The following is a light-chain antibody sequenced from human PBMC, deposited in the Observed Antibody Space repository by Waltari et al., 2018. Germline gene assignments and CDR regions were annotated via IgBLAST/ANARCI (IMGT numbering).Light chain of an antibody. J-gene: IGLJ3*02. CDR1: DSNIASFG. Sequence: QSVLTQAPSASGAPGQPVTISCTGGDSNIASFGVNWYHHHPGRVPKLLIYENTNRPSGVPDRFSGSKSGTSASLAIEGLQPEDEGDYYCQSYDNSLRGSVLFGGGTKVTV. CDR3: QSYDNSLRGSVL. V-gene: IGLV1-40*01. CDR2: ENT.